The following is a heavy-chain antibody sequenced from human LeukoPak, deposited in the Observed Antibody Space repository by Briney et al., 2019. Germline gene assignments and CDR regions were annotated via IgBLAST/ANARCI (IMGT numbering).Heavy chain of an antibody. CDR3: ARQEGYCSSTSCPSTGLDV. J-gene: IGHJ6*02. V-gene: IGHV5-51*01. CDR1: GYSFTSYW. Sequence: GESLKISCKGSGYSFTSYWIGWVRQMPGKGLEWMGIIYPGDSDTRYSPSFQGQVTISADKSISTAYLQWSSLKASDTAMYYCARQEGYCSSTSCPSTGLDVWGQGTTVTVSS. D-gene: IGHD2-2*01. CDR2: IYPGDSDT.